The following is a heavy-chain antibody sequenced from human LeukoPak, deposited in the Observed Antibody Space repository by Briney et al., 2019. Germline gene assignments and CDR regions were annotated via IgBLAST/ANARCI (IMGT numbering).Heavy chain of an antibody. CDR2: ISGSGGST. D-gene: IGHD3-3*01. J-gene: IGHJ3*02. CDR1: GGTFSSYA. Sequence: GASVKVSCKASGGTFSSYAMSWVRQAPGKGLEWVSAISGSGGSTYYADSVKGRFTISRDNSKNTLYLQMNSLRAEDTAVYYCAKDSEVDYDFWSGPTTDAFDIWGQGTMVTVSS. CDR3: AKDSEVDYDFWSGPTTDAFDI. V-gene: IGHV3-23*01.